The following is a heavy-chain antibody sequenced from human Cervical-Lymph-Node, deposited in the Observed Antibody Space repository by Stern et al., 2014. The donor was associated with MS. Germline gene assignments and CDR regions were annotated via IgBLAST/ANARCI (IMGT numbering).Heavy chain of an antibody. CDR3: ARGLDLYCFDS. Sequence: QLQLQESGPGLVKPSETLSLTCAVSGGSISTYYWNWIRQPPGKGLEWIGYTYYSGRTNYKSSLKSRVSISVDTSKNQFSLKLSSVTAADTAMYYCARGLDLYCFDSWGQGSLVTVSS. D-gene: IGHD3/OR15-3a*01. CDR1: GGSISTYY. V-gene: IGHV4-59*01. CDR2: TYYSGRT. J-gene: IGHJ4*02.